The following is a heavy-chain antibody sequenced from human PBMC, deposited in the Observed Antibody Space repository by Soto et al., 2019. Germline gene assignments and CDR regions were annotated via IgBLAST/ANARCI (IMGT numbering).Heavy chain of an antibody. V-gene: IGHV1-46*03. CDR1: GYTFTSYY. D-gene: IGHD3-10*01. CDR3: ARADGHRGDAFDI. CDR2: INPSGGST. J-gene: IGHJ3*02. Sequence: QVQLVQSGAEVKKPGASVKVSCKASGYTFTSYYMHWVRQAPGQGLEWMGIINPSGGSTSYAKKFQGRVTMTRDTSTSTVYMELSSLRSEDTAVYYCARADGHRGDAFDIWGQGTMVTVSS.